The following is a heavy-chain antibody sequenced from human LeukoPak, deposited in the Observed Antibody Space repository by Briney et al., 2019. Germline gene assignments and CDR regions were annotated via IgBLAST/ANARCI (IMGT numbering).Heavy chain of an antibody. Sequence: SETLSLTCTVSGGSISSYYWSWIRQPPGKGLEWIGYIYYSGSTNYNPSLKSRVTISVDTSKNQFSLKLSSVTAADTAVYYCARPRTVAGPFDYWGQGTLVTVSS. D-gene: IGHD6-19*01. CDR1: GGSISSYY. V-gene: IGHV4-59*08. CDR2: IYYSGST. CDR3: ARPRTVAGPFDY. J-gene: IGHJ4*02.